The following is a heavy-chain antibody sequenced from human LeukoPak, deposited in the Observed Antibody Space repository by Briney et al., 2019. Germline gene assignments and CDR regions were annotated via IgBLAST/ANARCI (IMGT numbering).Heavy chain of an antibody. CDR3: AAWGSGNY. CDR1: GFNFRDFW. Sequence: GGSLRLSCAASGFNFRDFWMNWIRQAPGKGLEWVANTNQDGSQKYYVDSVRGRFTISRDNAENLFYLQIDSLRVEDTAIYYCAAWGSGNYWGQGSLVTVSS. V-gene: IGHV3-7*03. D-gene: IGHD7-27*01. J-gene: IGHJ4*02. CDR2: TNQDGSQK.